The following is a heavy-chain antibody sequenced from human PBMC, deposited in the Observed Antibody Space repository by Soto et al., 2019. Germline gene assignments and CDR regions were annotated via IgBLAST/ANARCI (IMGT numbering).Heavy chain of an antibody. V-gene: IGHV4-59*03. J-gene: IGHJ5*01. Sequence: QVQLHESGPGLVKPSETLTLTCTVSGGSIRNYYLSWIRQSPNKGLEWIGYIYNGGSTNHNPSLRSRITSSLDTSKDQISLTLRSVNGADTSVYSCASSTSHNTWFESWGQGIPVTVAA. D-gene: IGHD3-16*01. CDR2: IYNGGST. CDR1: GGSIRNYY. CDR3: ASSTSHNTWFES.